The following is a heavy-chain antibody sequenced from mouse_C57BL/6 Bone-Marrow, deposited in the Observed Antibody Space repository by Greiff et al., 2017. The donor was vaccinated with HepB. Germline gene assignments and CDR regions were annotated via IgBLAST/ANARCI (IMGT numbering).Heavy chain of an antibody. CDR1: GYTFTSYW. V-gene: IGHV1-72*01. Sequence: QVQLKQPGAELVKPGASVKLSCKASGYTFTSYWMHWVKQRPGRGLEWIGRIDPNSGGTKYNEKFKSKATLTVDKPSSTAYMQLSSLTSEDSAVYYCARDDDGYYGRFAYWGQGTLVTVSA. J-gene: IGHJ3*01. D-gene: IGHD2-3*01. CDR2: IDPNSGGT. CDR3: ARDDDGYYGRFAY.